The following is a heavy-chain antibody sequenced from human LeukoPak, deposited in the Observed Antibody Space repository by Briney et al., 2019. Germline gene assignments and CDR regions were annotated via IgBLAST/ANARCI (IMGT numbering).Heavy chain of an antibody. V-gene: IGHV4-39*01. CDR3: ARQAYDSHFDY. CDR1: GGSISSSSYY. Sequence: NSSETLSLTCTVSGGSISSSSYYWGWIRQPPGKGLEWIGSIYYSGSTYYNPSLKSRVTISVDTSKNQFSLKLSSVTAADTAVYYCARQAYDSHFDYWGQGTLVTVSS. J-gene: IGHJ4*02. CDR2: IYYSGST. D-gene: IGHD3-22*01.